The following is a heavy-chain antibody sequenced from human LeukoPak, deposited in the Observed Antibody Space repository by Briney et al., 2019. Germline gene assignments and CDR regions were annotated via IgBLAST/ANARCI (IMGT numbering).Heavy chain of an antibody. V-gene: IGHV4-39*07. CDR1: GDSISTSSNY. Sequence: PSETLSLTCTVSGDSISTSSNYWGWIRQPPGKGLDWIGSIHYSGSTYYNPTLKSRVTVSVDTSKNQFSLKLNSVTAADTAVYYCAPLAEVGSYSGLRDWFDPWGQGTLVTVSS. J-gene: IGHJ5*02. CDR3: APLAEVGSYSGLRDWFDP. CDR2: IHYSGST. D-gene: IGHD1-26*01.